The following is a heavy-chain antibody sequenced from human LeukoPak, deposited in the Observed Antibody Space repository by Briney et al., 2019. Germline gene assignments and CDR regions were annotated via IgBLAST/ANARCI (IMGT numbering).Heavy chain of an antibody. CDR3: VRHDSYIPF. Sequence: GGSLTLSCAASGFTFKNYAMSWVRQTPGMGLGWVSAISDNDGSTYYTDSVKGRFTISRDNSKDTVYLQMNNLRAADTALYFCVRHDSYIPFWGQGTMVIVSS. J-gene: IGHJ3*01. D-gene: IGHD5-18*01. CDR2: ISDNDGST. V-gene: IGHV3-23*01. CDR1: GFTFKNYA.